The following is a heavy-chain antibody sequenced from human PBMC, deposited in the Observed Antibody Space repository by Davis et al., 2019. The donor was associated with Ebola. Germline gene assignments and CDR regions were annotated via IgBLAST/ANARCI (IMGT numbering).Heavy chain of an antibody. CDR2: FDPEDGET. CDR1: GYTLTELS. CDR3: AREDYGDVPRQYAFDI. J-gene: IGHJ3*02. Sequence: ASVKVSCKVSGYTLTELSIHWVRQAPGKGLEWMGGFDPEDGETIYAQKFQGRVTMTEDTSTDTAYMDLGSLTPEDTAVYYCAREDYGDVPRQYAFDIWGQGTRVTVSS. V-gene: IGHV1-24*01. D-gene: IGHD4-17*01.